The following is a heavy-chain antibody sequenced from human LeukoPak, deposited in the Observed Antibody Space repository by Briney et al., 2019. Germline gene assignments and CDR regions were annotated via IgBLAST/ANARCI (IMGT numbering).Heavy chain of an antibody. CDR1: GGSITSYY. Sequence: KPSETLSLTCTVSGGSITSYYWSWIRQPPGKGLEWIAYISYSGSTNSNPPLKSRVTISVDTSKNQFSLRLTSVTAADTAVYYCARSYSSTWYGDFQHWGQGTLVTVSS. J-gene: IGHJ1*01. D-gene: IGHD6-13*01. V-gene: IGHV4-59*01. CDR3: ARSYSSTWYGDFQH. CDR2: ISYSGST.